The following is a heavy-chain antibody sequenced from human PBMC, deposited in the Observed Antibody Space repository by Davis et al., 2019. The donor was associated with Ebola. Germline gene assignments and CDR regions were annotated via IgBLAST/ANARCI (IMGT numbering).Heavy chain of an antibody. J-gene: IGHJ6*02. CDR3: ARDQWVLRFLEWLSYGMDV. CDR1: GFTFSNAW. D-gene: IGHD3-3*01. V-gene: IGHV3-15*07. Sequence: GESLKISCAASGFTFSNAWMNWVRQAPGKGLEWVGRIKSKTDGGTTDYAAPVKGRFTISRDDSKNTLYLQMNSLKTEDTAVYYCARDQWVLRFLEWLSYGMDVWGQGTTVTVSS. CDR2: IKSKTDGGTT.